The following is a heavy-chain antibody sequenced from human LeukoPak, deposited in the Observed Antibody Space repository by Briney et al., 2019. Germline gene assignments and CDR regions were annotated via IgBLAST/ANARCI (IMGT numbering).Heavy chain of an antibody. J-gene: IGHJ4*02. CDR3: ASTGYCIGGSCYSNYFDH. CDR1: GVSITSFY. Sequence: SETLSLTCTVSGVSITSFYWSWSRQPPGKGLEWIGYIYFSGSTNYSPSLKGRVTVSLDTTKNQVSLKLSSVSAADTAVYYCASTGYCIGGSCYSNYFDHWGQGTLVTVSS. CDR2: IYFSGST. V-gene: IGHV4-59*08. D-gene: IGHD2-15*01.